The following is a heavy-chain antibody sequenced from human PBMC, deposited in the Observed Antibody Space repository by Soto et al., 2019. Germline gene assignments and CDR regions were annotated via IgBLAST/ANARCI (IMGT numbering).Heavy chain of an antibody. CDR2: IWYDGSNK. D-gene: IGHD6-13*01. V-gene: IGHV3-33*01. Sequence: QVQLVESGGGVVQPGRSLRLSCAASGFTFSSYGMHWVRQAPGMGLEWVAVIWYDGSNKYYADSVKGRFTISRDNSKNTLYLQMNSLRAEDTAVYYCARWGIAAGDYWGQGTLVTVSS. J-gene: IGHJ4*02. CDR3: ARWGIAAGDY. CDR1: GFTFSSYG.